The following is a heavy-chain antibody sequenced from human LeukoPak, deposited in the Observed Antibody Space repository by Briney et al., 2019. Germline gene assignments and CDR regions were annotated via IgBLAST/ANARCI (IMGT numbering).Heavy chain of an antibody. CDR2: ICYSGST. CDR1: GGSISGSY. V-gene: IGHV4-59*01. Sequence: SETLSLTCTVSGGSISGSYWSWIRQPPGKGLEWIGYICYSGSTNYNPPLKSRVTISVDTSKNQFSLKLSSVTAADTAVYYCARDGVNWILDYWGQGTLVTVSS. J-gene: IGHJ4*02. D-gene: IGHD2-2*03. CDR3: ARDGVNWILDY.